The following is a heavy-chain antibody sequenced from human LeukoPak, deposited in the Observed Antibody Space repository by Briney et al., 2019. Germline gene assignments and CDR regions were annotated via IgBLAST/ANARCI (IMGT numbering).Heavy chain of an antibody. CDR1: GFTFSSYA. V-gene: IGHV3-30*04. CDR2: ISYDGSNK. D-gene: IGHD7-27*01. CDR3: ASLQLGIDY. J-gene: IGHJ4*02. Sequence: GGSLRLSCAASGFTFSSYAMHWVRQAPGKGLEWVAVISYDGSNKYYADSVKGRFTISRDNSKNTLYLQMNSLRAEDTAVYYCASLQLGIDYWGQGALVTVSS.